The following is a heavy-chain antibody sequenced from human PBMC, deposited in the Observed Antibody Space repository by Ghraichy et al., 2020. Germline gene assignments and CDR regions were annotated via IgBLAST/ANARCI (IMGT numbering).Heavy chain of an antibody. CDR1: GGSFSRYY. Sequence: SETLSLTCAVYGGSFSRYYWSWIRQPPGKGLEWIWSINHSGSTNYNPSLKSRVTISVDTSKNQFSLKLSSVTAADTAVYYCARGQRITIFGVVILNAFDIWGQGKMVTGSA. CDR2: INHSGST. V-gene: IGHV4-34*01. CDR3: ARGQRITIFGVVILNAFDI. J-gene: IGHJ3*02. D-gene: IGHD3-3*01.